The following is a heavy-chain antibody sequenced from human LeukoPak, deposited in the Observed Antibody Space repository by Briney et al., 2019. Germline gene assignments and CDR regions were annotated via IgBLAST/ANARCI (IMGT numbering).Heavy chain of an antibody. V-gene: IGHV3-23*01. J-gene: IGHJ5*02. CDR2: ISGSGGST. Sequence: GGSLRLSCAASGFTFSSYAMSWVRQAPGKGLEWVSAISGSGGSTYYADSVKGRFTISRDNSKNTLYLQMNSLRAEDTTVYYCARDFLSGYDGGVWFDPWGQGTLVTVSS. CDR3: ARDFLSGYDGGVWFDP. CDR1: GFTFSSYA. D-gene: IGHD5-12*01.